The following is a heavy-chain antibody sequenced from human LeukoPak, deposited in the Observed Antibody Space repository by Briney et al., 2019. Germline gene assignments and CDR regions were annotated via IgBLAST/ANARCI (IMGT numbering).Heavy chain of an antibody. J-gene: IGHJ4*02. D-gene: IGHD3-3*01. CDR3: ARELRFLKWFHDY. CDR2: INSDGSST. CDR1: GFTFSSYW. Sequence: GGSLRLSCAASGFTFSSYWMHWVRQAPGKGLAWVSRINSDGSSTSYADSVKGRFTISRDNAKNTLYLQMNSLRAEDTAVYYCARELRFLKWFHDYWGQGTLVTVSS. V-gene: IGHV3-74*01.